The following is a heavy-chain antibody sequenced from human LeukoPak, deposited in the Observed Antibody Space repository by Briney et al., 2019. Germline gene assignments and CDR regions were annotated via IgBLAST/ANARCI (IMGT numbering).Heavy chain of an antibody. D-gene: IGHD3-3*01. CDR1: GGSFSGYY. Sequence: SETLSLTCAVYGGSFSGYYWSWIRQPPGKGLEWIGEINHSGSTNYNPSLKSRVTISVGTSKNRFSLKLSSVTAADTAVYYCARDRTIFGVVIGFDYWGQGTLVTVSS. J-gene: IGHJ4*02. V-gene: IGHV4-34*01. CDR3: ARDRTIFGVVIGFDY. CDR2: INHSGST.